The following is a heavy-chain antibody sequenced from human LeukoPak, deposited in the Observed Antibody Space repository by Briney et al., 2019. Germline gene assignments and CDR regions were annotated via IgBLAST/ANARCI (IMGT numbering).Heavy chain of an antibody. D-gene: IGHD3-10*01. CDR1: GGSISSSVYY. CDR2: IYYTGNT. CDR3: ASERGIWFGYNWFDP. Sequence: SETLSLTCTVSGGSISSSVYYWVWIRQPPGEGLEWIGNIYYTGNTYYNPSLKGRVTISVDTSKNQFSLKLSSVTAADTAVYYCASERGIWFGYNWFDPWGQGTLVTVSS. V-gene: IGHV4-39*07. J-gene: IGHJ5*02.